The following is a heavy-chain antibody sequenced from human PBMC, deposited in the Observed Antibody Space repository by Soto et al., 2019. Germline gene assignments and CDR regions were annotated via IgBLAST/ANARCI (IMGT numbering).Heavy chain of an antibody. Sequence: ASVKVSCKASGYTFTGHYIHWVRQAPEQGPEWMGEIGPESGATRYAQKFQGRVTMTRDMSITTVYMELNNLSPDDTAVYYCGRGRSGQIVVFYWGQGAPVTVSS. J-gene: IGHJ4*02. V-gene: IGHV1-2*02. CDR1: GYTFTGHY. CDR2: IGPESGAT. CDR3: GRGRSGQIVVFY. D-gene: IGHD1-26*01.